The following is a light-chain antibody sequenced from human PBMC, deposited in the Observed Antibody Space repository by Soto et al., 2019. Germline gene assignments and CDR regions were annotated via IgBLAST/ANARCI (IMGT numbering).Light chain of an antibody. V-gene: IGKV3-20*01. CDR3: QQYGSSSFA. Sequence: EIVLTQSPGTLSVSPGERATLFCRARQSISSTYLAWYQKKPGQAPRLLLYGAFNRATGIPDRFSDSGSGIDITLTISRLKPEDCASYYCQQYGSSSFAFVPGTKVEIK. J-gene: IGKJ3*01. CDR1: QSISSTY. CDR2: GAF.